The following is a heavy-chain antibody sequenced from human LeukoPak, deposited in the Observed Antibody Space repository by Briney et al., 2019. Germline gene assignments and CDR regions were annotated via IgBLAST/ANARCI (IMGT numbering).Heavy chain of an antibody. Sequence: SETLSLTCTVSGGFISSYYWSWIRQPPGKGLEWIGYIYYSGSTNYNPSLKSRVTISVDTSKNQFSLKLSSVTAADTAVYYCASQYSSSWSYMDVWGKGTTVTVSS. CDR3: ASQYSSSWSYMDV. V-gene: IGHV4-59*01. CDR1: GGFISSYY. D-gene: IGHD6-13*01. J-gene: IGHJ6*03. CDR2: IYYSGST.